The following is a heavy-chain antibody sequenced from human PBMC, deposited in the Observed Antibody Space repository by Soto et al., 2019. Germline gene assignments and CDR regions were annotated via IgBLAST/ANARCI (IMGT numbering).Heavy chain of an antibody. CDR2: ISGSGGST. Sequence: EVQLLESGGGLVQPGGSLRLSCAASEFTFSSYAMSWVRQAPGKGLEWVSAISGSGGSTYYADSVKGRFTISRDNSKNTVYLQMNSLRAEDTAVYYCAKGRHDYDSPRFSVGSWFDPWGQGTLVTVSS. CDR3: AKGRHDYDSPRFSVGSWFDP. J-gene: IGHJ5*02. D-gene: IGHD3-22*01. V-gene: IGHV3-23*01. CDR1: EFTFSSYA.